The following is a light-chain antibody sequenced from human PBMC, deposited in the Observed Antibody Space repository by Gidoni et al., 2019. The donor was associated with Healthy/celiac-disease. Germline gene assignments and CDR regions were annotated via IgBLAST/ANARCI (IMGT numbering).Light chain of an antibody. CDR3: MQALQTPWT. J-gene: IGKJ1*01. V-gene: IGKV2-28*01. Sequence: DIVITQSPLSLPVTPGAPASISCRSSQSLLQSNGYNYLDWYLQKPGQSPQLLIYAGSNRASGVPVRFSGSGSGTDFTLKISRVEAEDVGVYYCMQALQTPWTFGQGTKVEIK. CDR1: QSLLQSNGYNY. CDR2: AGS.